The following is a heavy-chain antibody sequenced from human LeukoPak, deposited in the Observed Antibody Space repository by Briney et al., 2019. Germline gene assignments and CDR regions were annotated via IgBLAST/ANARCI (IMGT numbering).Heavy chain of an antibody. CDR3: ARTIAAAGTVPHYYYYYMDV. CDR1: GGSFSGYY. D-gene: IGHD6-13*01. J-gene: IGHJ6*03. CDR2: IYHSGST. V-gene: IGHV4-34*01. Sequence: SETLSLTCAVYGGSFSGYYWSWIRQPPGKGLEWIGEIYHSGSTNYNPSLKSRVTISVDKSKNQFSLKLSSVTAADTAVYYCARTIAAAGTVPHYYYYYMDVWGKGTTVTVSS.